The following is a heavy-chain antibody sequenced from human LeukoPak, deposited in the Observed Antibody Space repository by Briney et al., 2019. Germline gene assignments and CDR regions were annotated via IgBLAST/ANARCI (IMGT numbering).Heavy chain of an antibody. J-gene: IGHJ4*02. Sequence: PSETLPHTCSVSGGSLRSRSHYWGCIRQFPGEGLQWIASVYFTGSTYYHPTLTSRATVSVDTSKNQFSLTLSSVTAADTAVYYCARAESGPTAFFDYWGQGTLVTASS. V-gene: IGHV4-39*01. D-gene: IGHD3-3*01. CDR1: GGSLRSRSHY. CDR3: ARAESGPTAFFDY. CDR2: VYFTGST.